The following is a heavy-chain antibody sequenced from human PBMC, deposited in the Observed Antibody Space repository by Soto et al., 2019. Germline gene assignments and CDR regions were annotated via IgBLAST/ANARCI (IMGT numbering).Heavy chain of an antibody. CDR2: IIPIFGTT. V-gene: IGHV1-69*12. CDR1: GGPFSSYT. CDR3: TRDAIAAAATDD. J-gene: IGHJ4*02. D-gene: IGHD6-13*01. Sequence: QVHLVQSGAEVRKPGSSVKVSCKASGGPFSSYTLSWVRQAPGQGLEWMGGIIPIFGTTNYVEKFQGRVTFTADESTSTAYMELSSLRCEDTAIYYCTRDAIAAAATDDWGQGTLVTVSS.